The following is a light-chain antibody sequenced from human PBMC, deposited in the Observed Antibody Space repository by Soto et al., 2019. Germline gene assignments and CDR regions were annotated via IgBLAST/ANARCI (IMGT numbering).Light chain of an antibody. V-gene: IGLV1-47*01. J-gene: IGLJ1*01. CDR1: SSNIGSNS. Sequence: QSALNQAPSVSGTPGQRVTISCSGSSSNIGSNSVYWYQHLTGTAPKLLIYRNNQRPSGVPDRISGSKSYTSAPLAISGLRSEDEADYYCATWDDSVSGFVIGTGTKVTGL. CDR3: ATWDDSVSGFV. CDR2: RNN.